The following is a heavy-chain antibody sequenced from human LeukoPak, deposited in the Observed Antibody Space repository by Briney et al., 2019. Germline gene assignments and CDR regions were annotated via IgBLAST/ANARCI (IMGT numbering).Heavy chain of an antibody. CDR2: VIPVDGT. D-gene: IGHD3-22*01. Sequence: ASVKVSCKASGRTFTIHTITWVPQAPGQGLDWMGRVIPVDGTHYAQKFQATVTIPADKSTSTAYMELTSLRSDDTAVYYCANDDTSGYYQAWGQGTLVTVSS. V-gene: IGHV1-69*02. CDR1: GRTFTIHT. J-gene: IGHJ4*02. CDR3: ANDDTSGYYQA.